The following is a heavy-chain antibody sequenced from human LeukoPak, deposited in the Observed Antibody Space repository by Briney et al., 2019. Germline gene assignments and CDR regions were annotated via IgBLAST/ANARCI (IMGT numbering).Heavy chain of an antibody. CDR3: ARQIYGDYVWFDY. D-gene: IGHD4-17*01. Sequence: SETLSLTCAVYGGSFSGYYWSWIRQPPGKGLEWIGEINHSGSTNYNPSLKSRVTISVDTSKNQFSLKLSSVTAADTAVYYCARQIYGDYVWFDYWGQGTLLTVSS. J-gene: IGHJ4*02. CDR1: GGSFSGYY. V-gene: IGHV4-34*01. CDR2: INHSGST.